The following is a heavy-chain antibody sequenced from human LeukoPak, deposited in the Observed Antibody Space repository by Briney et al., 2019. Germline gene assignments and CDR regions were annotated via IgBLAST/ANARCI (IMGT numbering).Heavy chain of an antibody. CDR1: GYTCTSYG. CDR2: ISAYNGNT. Sequence: GASVKVSCKASGYTCTSYGISWVRQAPGQGLEWMGWISAYNGNTNYAQKLQGRVTMTTDTSTSTAYMELRSLRSDDTAVYYCASAYDSIGYTDYWGQGTLVTVSS. D-gene: IGHD3-22*01. CDR3: ASAYDSIGYTDY. V-gene: IGHV1-18*01. J-gene: IGHJ4*02.